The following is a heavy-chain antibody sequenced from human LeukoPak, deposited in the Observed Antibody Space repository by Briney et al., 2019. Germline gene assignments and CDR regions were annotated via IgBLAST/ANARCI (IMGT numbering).Heavy chain of an antibody. V-gene: IGHV3-9*01. CDR2: ISWNSGSI. D-gene: IGHD3-10*01. J-gene: IGHJ6*03. CDR1: GFTFDDYA. Sequence: QPGRSLRLSCAPSGFTFDDYAVHWVRQAPGKGLEWVSGISWNSGSIGYADSVKGRFTISRDNAKNSLYLQMNSLRAEDTALYYCAKAQNTDYYGSGEGVHYYYMDVWGKGTTVTVSS. CDR3: AKAQNTDYYGSGEGVHYYYMDV.